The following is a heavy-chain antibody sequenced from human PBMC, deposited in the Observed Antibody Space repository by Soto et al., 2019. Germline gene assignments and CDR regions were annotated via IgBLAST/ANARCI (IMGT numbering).Heavy chain of an antibody. J-gene: IGHJ4*02. D-gene: IGHD5-18*01. CDR2: ISGSGGST. CDR3: AKDRLVVGARSRGLWSVDTAMVTRDYFDY. CDR1: GFTFSSYA. V-gene: IGHV3-23*01. Sequence: GGSLRLSCAASGFTFSSYAMSWVRQAPGKGLEWVSAISGSGGSTYYADSVKGRFTISRDNSKNTLYLQMNSLRAEDTAVYYCAKDRLVVGARSRGLWSVDTAMVTRDYFDYWGQGTLVTVSS.